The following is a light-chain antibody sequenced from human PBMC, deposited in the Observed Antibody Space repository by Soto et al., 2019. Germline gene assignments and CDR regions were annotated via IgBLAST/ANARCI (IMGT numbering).Light chain of an antibody. CDR1: SSDVGGYNY. V-gene: IGLV2-14*03. CDR3: SSYTSSSTLVV. CDR2: DVS. J-gene: IGLJ2*01. Sequence: QSVLTRPASVSGSPGQSITISCAGTSSDVGGYNYVSWYQHHPGKAPKLMIYDVSNRPSGVSNRFSGSKSGSTASLTISGLQAEDEADYWCSSYTSSSTLVVFGGGTKLTVL.